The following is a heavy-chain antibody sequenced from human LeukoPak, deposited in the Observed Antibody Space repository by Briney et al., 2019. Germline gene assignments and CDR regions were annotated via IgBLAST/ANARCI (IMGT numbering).Heavy chain of an antibody. V-gene: IGHV3-23*01. Sequence: GGSLRLSCAATGFTFSSYAMSWVRQAPGKGLEWVSAISGSGGSTYYADSVKGRFTISRDNSKNTLYLQMNSLRAEDTAVYYCAKDQGIVVVPAATDWGQGTLVTVSS. J-gene: IGHJ4*02. CDR2: ISGSGGST. CDR3: AKDQGIVVVPAATD. D-gene: IGHD2-2*01. CDR1: GFTFSSYA.